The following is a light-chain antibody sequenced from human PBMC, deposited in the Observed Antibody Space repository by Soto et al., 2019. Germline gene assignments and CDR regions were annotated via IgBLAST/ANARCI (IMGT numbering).Light chain of an antibody. J-gene: IGKJ2*01. CDR1: QSVSSN. Sequence: EIVMTQSPATLSVSPGERATLSCRASQSVSSNLAWYQQKPGQAPRLLIYGASTRATGIPARFSGSGSGTGFTLTISSLQSEDFAVYYCQQYNNWPPTLGQGTKLEIK. CDR2: GAS. V-gene: IGKV3-15*01. CDR3: QQYNNWPPT.